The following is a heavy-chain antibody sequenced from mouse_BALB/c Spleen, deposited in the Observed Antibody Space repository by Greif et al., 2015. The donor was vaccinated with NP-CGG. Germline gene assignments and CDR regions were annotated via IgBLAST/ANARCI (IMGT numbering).Heavy chain of an antibody. V-gene: IGHV7-1*02. D-gene: IGHD1-1*01. J-gene: IGHJ1*01. CDR3: ARDYYGSGYWYFDV. Sequence: EVHLVESGGGLVQPGGSLRLSCATSGFTFSDFHMEWVRQPPGKRLEWIAASRNKANDYTTEYSASVKGRFIVSRDTSQSILYLQMNALRAEDTAIYYCARDYYGSGYWYFDVWGAGTTVTVSS. CDR2: SRNKANDYTT. CDR1: GFTFSDFH.